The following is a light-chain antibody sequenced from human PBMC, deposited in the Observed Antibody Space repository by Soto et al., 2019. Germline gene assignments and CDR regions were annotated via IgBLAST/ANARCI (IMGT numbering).Light chain of an antibody. CDR1: ISNVGAGYD. V-gene: IGLV1-40*01. CDR3: QSYDSSLSAVV. CDR2: GNN. Sequence: QSVLTQPPSVSGAPGQRVTISCIGSISNVGAGYDVHWYQQLPGAAPKLLISGNNNRPSGVPDRFSGSKSGTSASPAIAGLQAEDEADYYCQSYDSSLSAVVFGGGTQLTVL. J-gene: IGLJ3*02.